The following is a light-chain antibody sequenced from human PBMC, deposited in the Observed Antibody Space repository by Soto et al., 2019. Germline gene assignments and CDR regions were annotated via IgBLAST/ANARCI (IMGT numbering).Light chain of an antibody. CDR1: SSNIGNNY. CDR3: GTWDSSLSVGVV. J-gene: IGLJ2*01. Sequence: QSVLTQPPSVSAAPGQKVTISCSGSSSNIGNNYVSWYQQLPGTATKLLIYDNNKRPSGIPDRFSGSKSGTSATLGITGLQTGDEADYYCGTWDSSLSVGVVFGGGTKLTVL. CDR2: DNN. V-gene: IGLV1-51*01.